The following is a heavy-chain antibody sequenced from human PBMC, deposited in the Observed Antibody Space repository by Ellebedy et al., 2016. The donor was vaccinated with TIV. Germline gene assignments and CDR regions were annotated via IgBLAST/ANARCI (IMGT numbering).Heavy chain of an antibody. CDR1: GDSITSGSYF. J-gene: IGHJ6*02. Sequence: MPSETLSLTCTVSGDSITSGSYFWGWIRQPPGKGLEWIGSLYHSGMTHYHPSLKSRITIPVDTSKTQFSLELTSVPAADTAVYFCAKRRGGASYYYYHGLDVWGQGTMFTVSS. CDR3: AKRRGGASYYYYHGLDV. V-gene: IGHV4-39*01. D-gene: IGHD1-26*01. CDR2: LYHSGMT.